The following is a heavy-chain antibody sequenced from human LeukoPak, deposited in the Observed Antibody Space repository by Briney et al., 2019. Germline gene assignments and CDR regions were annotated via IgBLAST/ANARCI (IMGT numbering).Heavy chain of an antibody. CDR1: GFTVSSNY. D-gene: IGHD3-10*01. CDR2: IYSGGGT. V-gene: IGHV3-53*01. Sequence: PGESLRLSCPASGFTVSSNYMSWVRQAPGKGLEWVSVIYSGGGTYYADSVKGRFTISRDISKNTVYLQMNSLRAEDTAVYYCARGYGSGSFYNPFDYWGQGTLVTVSS. J-gene: IGHJ4*02. CDR3: ARGYGSGSFYNPFDY.